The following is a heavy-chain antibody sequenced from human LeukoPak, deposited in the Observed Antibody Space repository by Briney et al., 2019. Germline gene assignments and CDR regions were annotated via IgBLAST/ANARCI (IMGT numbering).Heavy chain of an antibody. CDR3: APNYCSSTSCYR. J-gene: IGHJ4*02. CDR2: ISSSSSTI. Sequence: GGSLRLSCAASGFTFSSYSMNWVRQAPGKGLEWVSYISSSSSTIYYADSVKGRFTISRDNAKNSLYLQMNGLRAEDTAVYYCAPNYCSSTSCYRWGQGTLVTVST. D-gene: IGHD2-2*02. CDR1: GFTFSSYS. V-gene: IGHV3-48*01.